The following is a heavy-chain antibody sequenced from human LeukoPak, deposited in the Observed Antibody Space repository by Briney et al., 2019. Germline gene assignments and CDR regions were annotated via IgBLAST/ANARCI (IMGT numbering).Heavy chain of an antibody. Sequence: SVKVSCKASGGTFSSYAIIWVRQAPGQGLEWMGGIIPIFGTANYAQKFKGRVTITADESTSTAYMELSSLRSEDTAVYYCATPYYDFWSGYARACPFDYWGQGTLVTVSS. J-gene: IGHJ4*02. CDR3: ATPYYDFWSGYARACPFDY. CDR1: GGTFSSYA. CDR2: IIPIFGTA. V-gene: IGHV1-69*13. D-gene: IGHD3-3*01.